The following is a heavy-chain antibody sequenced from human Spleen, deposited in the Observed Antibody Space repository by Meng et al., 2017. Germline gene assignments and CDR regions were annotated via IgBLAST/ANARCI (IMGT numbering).Heavy chain of an antibody. CDR3: ARDYWGSLDY. CDR1: GGSVRSSDYQ. CDR2: AST. J-gene: IGHJ4*02. Sequence: QVQLPESGPGRVRPSETLSLICTVSGGSVRSSDYQWSWIRQPPGKGLEWIGFASTNYNPSLKSRLTISLDTSKNQFSLKLTSVTAADTAVYYCARDYWGSLDYWGQGILVTASS. D-gene: IGHD7-27*01. V-gene: IGHV4-61*08.